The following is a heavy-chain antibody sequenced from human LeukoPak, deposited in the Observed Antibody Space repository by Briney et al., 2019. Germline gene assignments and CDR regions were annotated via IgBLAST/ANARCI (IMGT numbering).Heavy chain of an antibody. Sequence: ASVKVSCKASGYTFTGYYMHWVRQAPGQRLEWMGWINPNSGGTNYAQKFQGRVTMTKDTSISTAYMELSRLRSDDTAVYYCARVPKAYCSGGSCSNDYWGQGTLVTVPS. CDR1: GYTFTGYY. CDR3: ARVPKAYCSGGSCSNDY. V-gene: IGHV1-2*02. D-gene: IGHD2-15*01. CDR2: INPNSGGT. J-gene: IGHJ4*02.